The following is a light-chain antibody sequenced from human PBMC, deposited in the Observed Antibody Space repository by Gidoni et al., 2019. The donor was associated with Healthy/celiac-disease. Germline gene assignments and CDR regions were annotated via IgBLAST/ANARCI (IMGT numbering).Light chain of an antibody. CDR2: AAS. J-gene: IGKJ4*01. CDR1: QGISSY. CDR3: QQYYSYPPLT. Sequence: AIRMTQSPSSLSASTGERVTITCRASQGISSYLAWYQQQPVTAPKLLIYAASTLQSGVPSRFSGSGSGTDFTLTISCLQSEDFAPYYCQQYYSYPPLTFGGXTKVEIK. V-gene: IGKV1-8*01.